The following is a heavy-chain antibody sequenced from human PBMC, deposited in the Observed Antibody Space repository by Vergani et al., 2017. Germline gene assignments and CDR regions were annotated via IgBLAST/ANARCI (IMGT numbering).Heavy chain of an antibody. Sequence: QVQLQESGPGLVKPSQTLSLTCTVSGGSISSGSYYWSWIRQPAGKGLEWIGRIYYSGSTNYNPSLKSRVTISVDTSKNQFSLKLSSVTAADTAVYYCARVDIVAEAFDYWGQGTLVTVSS. CDR1: GGSISSGSYY. V-gene: IGHV4-61*02. J-gene: IGHJ4*02. D-gene: IGHD5-12*01. CDR2: IYYSGST. CDR3: ARVDIVAEAFDY.